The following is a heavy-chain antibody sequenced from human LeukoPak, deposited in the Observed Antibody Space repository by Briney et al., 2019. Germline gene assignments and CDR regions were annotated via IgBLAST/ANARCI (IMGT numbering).Heavy chain of an antibody. V-gene: IGHV1-46*01. J-gene: IGHJ4*02. CDR2: INPSGGST. CDR1: GYTFTSYY. D-gene: IGHD3-10*01. Sequence: ASVKVSCKASGYTFTSYYMHWVRQAPGQGLEWMGVINPSGGSTSYAQKFQGRVTMTRDTSTSTVYMELSSLRSEDTAVYYCASTITMVRGVTVAFDYWGQGTLVTVSS. CDR3: ASTITMVRGVTVAFDY.